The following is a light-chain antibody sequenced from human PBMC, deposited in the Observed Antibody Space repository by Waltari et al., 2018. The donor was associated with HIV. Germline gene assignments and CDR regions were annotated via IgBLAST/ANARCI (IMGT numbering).Light chain of an antibody. J-gene: IGKJ1*01. Sequence: EILLTQTPGTLSLSPGQRATLSCRASQSVSSYLAWYQQKTGQAPRLLVFGASSRATGIPDRFSGSGSGTDFTLTINRLEPEDFAVYYCHQYETSPPTFGQGTKVEFK. V-gene: IGKV3-20*01. CDR3: HQYETSPPT. CDR1: QSVSSY. CDR2: GAS.